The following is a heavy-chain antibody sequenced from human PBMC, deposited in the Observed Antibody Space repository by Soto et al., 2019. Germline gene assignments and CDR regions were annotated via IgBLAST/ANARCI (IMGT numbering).Heavy chain of an antibody. D-gene: IGHD6-13*01. CDR2: IYPGDSDT. V-gene: IGHV5-51*01. Sequence: PGESLKISCKGSGYSFTSYWIGWVRQMPGKGLEWMGIIYPGDSDTRYSPSFQGQVTISADKSISTAYLQWSSLKASDTAMYYCVKDESINWYSGHFRHWGQGTLVTVSS. CDR3: VKDESINWYSGHFRH. CDR1: GYSFTSYW. J-gene: IGHJ1*01.